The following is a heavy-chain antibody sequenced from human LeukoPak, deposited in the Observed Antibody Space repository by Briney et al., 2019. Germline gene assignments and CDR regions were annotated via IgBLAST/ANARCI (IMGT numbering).Heavy chain of an antibody. CDR3: ARVAVGYSSGWYNY. V-gene: IGHV1-2*02. J-gene: IGHJ4*02. CDR2: INSNSGNT. Sequence: ASVKVSCKASGYTFSDYYIHWVRQAPGQGLEWMGWINSNSGNTEYAGAFQGRVTMTRDTSISTAYMELSRLRSDDTAVYYCARVAVGYSSGWYNYWGQGTLVTVSS. CDR1: GYTFSDYY. D-gene: IGHD6-19*01.